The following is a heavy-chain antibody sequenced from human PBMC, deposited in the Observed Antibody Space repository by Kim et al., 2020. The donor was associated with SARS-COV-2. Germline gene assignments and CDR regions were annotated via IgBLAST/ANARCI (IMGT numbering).Heavy chain of an antibody. V-gene: IGHV3-7*01. J-gene: IGHJ4*02. CDR1: GFTFSNYF. CDR3: GRNRVGY. D-gene: IGHD3-10*01. Sequence: GGSLRLSCAASGFTFSNYFMSWVRQVPGKGLEWVANIKQGGSARNYVDSVKGRFTISRDDAKNSLYLEMNSLRADDTAVYYCGRNRVGYLGEGTLVTVTS. CDR2: IKQGGSAR.